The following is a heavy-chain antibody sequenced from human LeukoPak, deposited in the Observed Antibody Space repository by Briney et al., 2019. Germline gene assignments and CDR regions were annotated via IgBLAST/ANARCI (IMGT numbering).Heavy chain of an antibody. V-gene: IGHV4-34*01. CDR3: SGGSWCDGYVDAFDP. Sequence: SETLLLTFTFYGESLSGQHWTWIRQPPGKGLEWIGEINHSGSTNYNPSLKSRVTISVDTSKNQFSLKLSSVTAADTAVYYCSGGSWCDGYVDAFDPWGQGTLVTVSS. CDR2: INHSGST. J-gene: IGHJ5*02. CDR1: GESLSGQH. D-gene: IGHD2-21*01.